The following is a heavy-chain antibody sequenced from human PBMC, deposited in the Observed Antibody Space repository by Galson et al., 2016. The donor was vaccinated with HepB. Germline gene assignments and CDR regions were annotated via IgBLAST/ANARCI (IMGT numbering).Heavy chain of an antibody. CDR2: ITSGGTT. J-gene: IGHJ6*02. V-gene: IGHV3-23*01. CDR3: AKDHTGSTVGWSDGMDV. Sequence: SLRLSCAASGFSFSSYAMSWVRQAPGKGLEWVSGITSGGTTYYADSVKGRFTISRDTSKNTLFLQLSSLRVEDTAVYYCAKDHTGSTVGWSDGMDVWGQGTTVTVAS. CDR1: GFSFSSYA. D-gene: IGHD1-7*01.